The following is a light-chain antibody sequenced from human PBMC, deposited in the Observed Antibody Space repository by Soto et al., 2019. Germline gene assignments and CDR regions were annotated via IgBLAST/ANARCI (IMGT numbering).Light chain of an antibody. J-gene: IGKJ1*01. Sequence: EIQMTQFPSTLSASEGDRFTITCLASHSINNWLSWYQQKPGKAPKLLIYSASSLESWVPSRFSGSGSGTEFTLTISSLQPDDFATYYCQQYHEYWVGPGTKVEIK. V-gene: IGKV1-5*01. CDR1: HSINNW. CDR3: QQYHEYW. CDR2: SAS.